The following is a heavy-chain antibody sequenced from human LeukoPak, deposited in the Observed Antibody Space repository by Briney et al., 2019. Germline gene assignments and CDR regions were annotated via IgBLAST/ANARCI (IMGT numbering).Heavy chain of an antibody. J-gene: IGHJ4*02. CDR3: ARDLRKGAAATQPGGGYYFDY. D-gene: IGHD2-15*01. Sequence: ASVKVSCKASGYTFTGYYMHWVRQAPGQGLEWMGRINPNSGGTNYAQKFQGRVTMTRDTSISTAYMELSRLRSDDTAVYYCARDLRKGAAATQPGGGYYFDYWGQGTLVTVSS. V-gene: IGHV1-2*06. CDR1: GYTFTGYY. CDR2: INPNSGGT.